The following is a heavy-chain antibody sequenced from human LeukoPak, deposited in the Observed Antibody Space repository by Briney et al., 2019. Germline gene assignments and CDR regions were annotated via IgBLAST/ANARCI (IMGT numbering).Heavy chain of an antibody. CDR3: ARGFTLNYYDSSGFYFDY. V-gene: IGHV4-34*01. J-gene: IGHJ4*02. CDR2: INHSGST. CDR1: GGSFSDYY. D-gene: IGHD3-22*01. Sequence: SETLSLTCTVYGGSFSDYYWSWIRQPPGKGLEWIGEINHSGSTNYNPSLKSRVTISVDTSKNQFSLRPSSVTAADTAVYYCARGFTLNYYDSSGFYFDYWGQGTLVTVSS.